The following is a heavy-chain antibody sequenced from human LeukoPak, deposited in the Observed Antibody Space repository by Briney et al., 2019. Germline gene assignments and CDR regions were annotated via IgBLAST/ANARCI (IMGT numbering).Heavy chain of an antibody. CDR2: IWYDGSSK. J-gene: IGHJ4*02. D-gene: IGHD3-10*01. CDR1: GFTFSTYA. V-gene: IGHV3-30*02. Sequence: GSQRLSCAASGFTFSTYAMHWVRQAPGKGLEWVAVIWYDGSSKYYADSVKGRFTISRDNSKNTVYLQMNSLRAEDTAVYYCAKDLWFGEERGAFDHWGQGAMVTVSS. CDR3: AKDLWFGEERGAFDH.